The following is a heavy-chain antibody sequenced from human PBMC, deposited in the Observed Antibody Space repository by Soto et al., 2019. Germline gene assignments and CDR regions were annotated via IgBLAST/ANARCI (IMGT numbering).Heavy chain of an antibody. J-gene: IGHJ4*02. D-gene: IGHD3-22*01. CDR1: GYTFTGYY. Sequence: ASVKVSCKASGYTFTGYYMHWVRQAPGQGLEWMGWINPNSGGTNYAQKFQGWVTMTRDTSISTAYMELSRLRSDDTAVYYCALRTYYYDSSGPQNLPYFDYWGQGTLVTVSS. V-gene: IGHV1-2*04. CDR3: ALRTYYYDSSGPQNLPYFDY. CDR2: INPNSGGT.